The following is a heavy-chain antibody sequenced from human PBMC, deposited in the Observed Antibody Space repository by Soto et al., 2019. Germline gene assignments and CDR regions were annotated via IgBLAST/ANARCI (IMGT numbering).Heavy chain of an antibody. D-gene: IGHD2-2*01. CDR2: IWYDGSNK. V-gene: IGHV3-33*01. CDR3: ARSLSLGYCSSTSCNPVDY. CDR1: GFTFSSYG. J-gene: IGHJ4*02. Sequence: GGSLRLSCAASGFTFSSYGMHWVRQAPGKGLEWVAVIWYDGSNKYYADSVKGRFTISRDNSKNTLYLQMNSLRAEDTAVYYCARSLSLGYCSSTSCNPVDYWGEGTLVTSPQ.